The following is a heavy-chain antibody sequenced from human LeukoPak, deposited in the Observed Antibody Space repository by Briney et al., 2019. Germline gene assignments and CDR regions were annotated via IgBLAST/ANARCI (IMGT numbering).Heavy chain of an antibody. CDR2: IYSGGST. J-gene: IGHJ4*02. Sequence: GGSLRLSCAASGFTVSSNYMGWVRQAPGKGLEWVSVIYSGGSTYYADSVKGRFTISRDNSKNTLYLQMNSLRAEDTAVYYCARVRYGDYFDYWGQGTLVTVSS. CDR1: GFTVSSNY. CDR3: ARVRYGDYFDY. V-gene: IGHV3-53*01. D-gene: IGHD4-17*01.